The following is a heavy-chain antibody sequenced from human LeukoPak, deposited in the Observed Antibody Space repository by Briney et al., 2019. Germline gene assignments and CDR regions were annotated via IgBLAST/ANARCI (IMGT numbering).Heavy chain of an antibody. Sequence: SETLSLTCTVSGGSISSYYWSWIRQPPGKGLEWIGYIYYSGSTNYNPSLKSRVTISVDTSKNQFSLKLSSVTAADTAVYYCARESIRGYFDLWGRGTLVTVSS. CDR3: ARESIRGYFDL. CDR2: IYYSGST. D-gene: IGHD3-3*02. CDR1: GGSISSYY. J-gene: IGHJ2*01. V-gene: IGHV4-59*12.